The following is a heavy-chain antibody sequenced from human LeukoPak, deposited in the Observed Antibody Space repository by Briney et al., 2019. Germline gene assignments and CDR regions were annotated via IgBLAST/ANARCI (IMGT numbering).Heavy chain of an antibody. Sequence: KSSETLSLTCTVSGGSISSSSYYWGWIRQPPGKGLEWIGSSYYSGSTYYNPSLKSRVTISVDTSKNQFSLKLSSVTAADTAVYYCASGGRGYYDILTGYLPFDYWGQGTLVTVSS. CDR1: GGSISSSSYY. D-gene: IGHD3-9*01. CDR2: SYYSGST. V-gene: IGHV4-39*01. CDR3: ASGGRGYYDILTGYLPFDY. J-gene: IGHJ4*02.